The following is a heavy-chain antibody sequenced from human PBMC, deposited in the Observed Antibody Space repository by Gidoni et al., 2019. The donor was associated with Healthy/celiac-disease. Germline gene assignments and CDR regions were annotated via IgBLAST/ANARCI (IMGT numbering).Heavy chain of an antibody. CDR2: ISGSGGST. CDR3: AKDSYLYYYDSSGYYDY. J-gene: IGHJ4*02. CDR1: GFTFSSYA. D-gene: IGHD3-22*01. V-gene: IGHV3-23*01. Sequence: EVQLLESGGGLVQPEGSLRLSCAASGFTFSSYAMSWVRQAPGKGLEWVSAISGSGGSTYYADSVKGRFTISRDNSKNTLYLQMNSLRAEDTAVYYCAKDSYLYYYDSSGYYDYWGQGTLVTVSS.